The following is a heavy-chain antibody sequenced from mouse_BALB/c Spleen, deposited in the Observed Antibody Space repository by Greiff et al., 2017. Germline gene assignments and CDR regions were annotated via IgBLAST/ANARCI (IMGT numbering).Heavy chain of an antibody. CDR1: GFTFSSYG. CDR2: ISDGGSYT. Sequence: DVKLVESGGDLVKPGGSLKLSCAASGFTFSSYGMSWVRQTPDKRLEWVATISDGGSYTYYPDSVKGRFTISRDNAKNNLYLQMSSLKSEDTAMYYCARERTGTWFAYWGQGTLVTVSA. V-gene: IGHV5-6*02. J-gene: IGHJ3*01. D-gene: IGHD4-1*01. CDR3: ARERTGTWFAY.